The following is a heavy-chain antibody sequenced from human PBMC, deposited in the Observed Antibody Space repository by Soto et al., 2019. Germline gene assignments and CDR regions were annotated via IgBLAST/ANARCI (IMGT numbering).Heavy chain of an antibody. CDR3: ARGGIVVVPAASRVFDY. D-gene: IGHD2-2*01. CDR1: GGSISNFY. Sequence: SETLSLTCTVSGGSISNFYWSWIRQPPGKGLEWIGEINHSGSTNYNPSLKSRVTISVDTSKNQFSLKLSSVTAADTAVYYCARGGIVVVPAASRVFDYWGQGTLVTVSS. CDR2: INHSGST. V-gene: IGHV4-34*01. J-gene: IGHJ4*02.